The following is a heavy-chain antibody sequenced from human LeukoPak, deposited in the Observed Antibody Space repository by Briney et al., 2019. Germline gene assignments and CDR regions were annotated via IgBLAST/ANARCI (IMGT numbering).Heavy chain of an antibody. V-gene: IGHV5-51*01. Sequence: GGSLKISFKGSGYRFTSYWIGWVRQRPGKGVEWRGIIYPGESDTRYSPSFQGQVTISADKSISTAYLQWSSLKASDTAIYYCARVDYGSSGYYHLFDYWGQGTLVTVSS. CDR1: GYRFTSYW. CDR3: ARVDYGSSGYYHLFDY. CDR2: IYPGESDT. J-gene: IGHJ4*02. D-gene: IGHD3-22*01.